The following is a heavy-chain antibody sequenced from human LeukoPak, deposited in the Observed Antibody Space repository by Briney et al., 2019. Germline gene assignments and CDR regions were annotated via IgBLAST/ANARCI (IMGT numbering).Heavy chain of an antibody. V-gene: IGHV3-64*02. D-gene: IGHD1-14*01. CDR2: VDYDGGGT. Sequence: GGSLRLSCIASGFIFSDFSMHWVRQAPGKGLEFVSAVDYDGGGTFYADSVKGRFTISRDISKNTLYLQMGSLRDEDMAVYYCGRVGTTGTFDVWGQGATVTGSS. J-gene: IGHJ3*01. CDR1: GFIFSDFS. CDR3: GRVGTTGTFDV.